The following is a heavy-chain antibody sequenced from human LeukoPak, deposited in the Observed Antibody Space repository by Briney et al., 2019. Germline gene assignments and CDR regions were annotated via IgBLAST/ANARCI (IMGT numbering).Heavy chain of an antibody. J-gene: IGHJ4*02. Sequence: PGGSLRLSCSASGFTFSSCSMSWVRHAPGKGLEWVSSISSSSSYIYYADSLKGRFTISRDNAKNSLYLQMNSLRAEDTAVYYCASHGSGSYYVDYWGQGTLVTVSS. D-gene: IGHD3-10*01. CDR3: ASHGSGSYYVDY. CDR2: ISSSSSYI. CDR1: GFTFSSCS. V-gene: IGHV3-21*01.